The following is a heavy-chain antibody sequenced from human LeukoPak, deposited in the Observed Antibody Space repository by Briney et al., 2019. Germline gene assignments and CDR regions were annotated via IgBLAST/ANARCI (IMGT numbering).Heavy chain of an antibody. Sequence: PGGSLRLSCAASEFTFISYAMNWVRQAPGKGLEWVSSISANGDSTKYADAVKGRFTISRDNSRNTLYLQMNSLRAEDTAVYYCAKERGYCSSTNCYGAFDSWGQGTQVPVSS. CDR1: EFTFISYA. CDR3: AKERGYCSSTNCYGAFDS. CDR2: ISANGDST. D-gene: IGHD2-2*01. J-gene: IGHJ4*02. V-gene: IGHV3-23*01.